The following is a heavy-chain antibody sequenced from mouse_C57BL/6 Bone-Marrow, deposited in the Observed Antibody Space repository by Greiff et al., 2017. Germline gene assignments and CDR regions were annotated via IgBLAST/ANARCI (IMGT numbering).Heavy chain of an antibody. J-gene: IGHJ1*03. Sequence: VKLQQPLAELVKPGASVKLSCKASGYTFTSFWMHWVKQRPGQGLEWIGMIHPNSGSTNYNEKFKSKATLTVDKSSSTAYMQLSSLTSEDSAVYDCASSTGTAYWYFDVWGTGTTVTVSS. CDR3: ASSTGTAYWYFDV. V-gene: IGHV1-64*01. CDR1: GYTFTSFW. CDR2: IHPNSGST. D-gene: IGHD4-1*02.